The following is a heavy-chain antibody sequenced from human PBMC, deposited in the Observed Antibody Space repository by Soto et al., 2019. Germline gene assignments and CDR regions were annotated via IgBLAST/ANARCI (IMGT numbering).Heavy chain of an antibody. CDR1: GYTFTSYA. V-gene: IGHV1-3*05. D-gene: IGHD3-22*01. J-gene: IGHJ4*02. CDR2: INAGNGNT. CDR3: AIGSGYYYWDDY. Sequence: QVQLVQSGAEEKKPGASVKVSCKASGYTFTSYAMHWVRQAPGQRLEWMGWINAGNGNTKYSQKFQGRVTITRDTSASTAYMELSSLRSEDTAVYYWAIGSGYYYWDDYWGQGTLVTVSS.